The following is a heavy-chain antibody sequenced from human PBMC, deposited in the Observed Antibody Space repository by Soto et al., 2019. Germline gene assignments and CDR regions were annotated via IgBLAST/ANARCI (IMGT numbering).Heavy chain of an antibody. Sequence: ASVKVSCKASGYTFTSHGISWVRQAPGQGLEWMGWIRSYNNSTNYAQKLQGRVTMTTDTSTNTAYMELRSLRSDDTAVYYCARHGNGDDYWGQGTLVTVSS. CDR1: GYTFTSHG. CDR2: IRSYNNST. V-gene: IGHV1-18*01. J-gene: IGHJ4*02. CDR3: ARHGNGDDY. D-gene: IGHD2-8*01.